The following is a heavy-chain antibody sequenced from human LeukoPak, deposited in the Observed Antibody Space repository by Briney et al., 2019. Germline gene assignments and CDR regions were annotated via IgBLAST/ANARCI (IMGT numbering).Heavy chain of an antibody. D-gene: IGHD3-3*01. CDR1: GFTFSSYS. V-gene: IGHV3-21*01. Sequence: GGSLRLSCAASGFTFSSYSMNRVRQAPGKGLEWVSSISSSSSYIYYADSVKGRFTISRDNAKNSLYLQMNSLRAEDTAVYYCARESIIRFLEWLPNRDAFDIWGQGTRSPSLQ. CDR3: ARESIIRFLEWLPNRDAFDI. CDR2: ISSSSSYI. J-gene: IGHJ3*02.